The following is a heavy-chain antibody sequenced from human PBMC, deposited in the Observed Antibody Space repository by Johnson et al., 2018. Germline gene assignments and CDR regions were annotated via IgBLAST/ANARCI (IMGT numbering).Heavy chain of an antibody. J-gene: IGHJ6*02. D-gene: IGHD3-10*01. CDR2: IRSKAYGGTT. CDR1: GFTFGDYA. V-gene: IGHV3-49*05. CDR3: TRARITMVRGVNYYGMDV. Sequence: VQLVQAGGGLVKPGRSLRLSCTASGFTFGDYAMSWFRQAPGKGLEWVGFIRSKAYGGTTEYAASVKGRFTISRDDSKSIAYLQMNSLKTEDTAVYYCTRARITMVRGVNYYGMDVWGQGTTVTVSS.